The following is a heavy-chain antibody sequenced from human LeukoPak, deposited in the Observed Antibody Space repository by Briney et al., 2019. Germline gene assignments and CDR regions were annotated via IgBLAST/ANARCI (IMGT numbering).Heavy chain of an antibody. CDR1: GYTFTNYT. CDR2: IDTNTGSP. V-gene: IGHV7-4-1*02. J-gene: IGHJ4*02. Sequence: ASVNVSCKASGYTFTNYTINWVRLAPGQGLEWMGWIDTNTGSPTYAQGFAGRFVFSLDTSVTTTYLQISSLKAEDTAVYFCTRGRDTTGYFVYWGQGTLVTVSS. D-gene: IGHD3-22*01. CDR3: TRGRDTTGYFVY.